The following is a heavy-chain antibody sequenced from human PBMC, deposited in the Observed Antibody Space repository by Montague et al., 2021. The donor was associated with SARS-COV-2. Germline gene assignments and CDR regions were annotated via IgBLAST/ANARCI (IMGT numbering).Heavy chain of an antibody. Sequence: SETLSLTCVVSGDSISTDNWCCCVRLPPEGRLGWVGEFYHTGSTNYNPSRKSRVSMSVDKSCNQFFLRMTSVTAADTAIYYCARMENGRSGLAYWGQGTLVTVSS. CDR2: FYHTGST. CDR3: ARMENGRSGLAY. CDR1: GDSISTDNW. D-gene: IGHD1-26*01. J-gene: IGHJ4*02. V-gene: IGHV4-4*02.